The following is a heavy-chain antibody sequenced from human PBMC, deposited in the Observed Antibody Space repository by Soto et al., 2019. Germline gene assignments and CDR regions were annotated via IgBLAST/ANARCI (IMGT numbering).Heavy chain of an antibody. V-gene: IGHV4-61*08. J-gene: IGHJ5*02. D-gene: IGHD1-26*01. CDR1: GGSITSGDNY. Sequence: PSETLSLTCTVSGGSITSGDNYWSWIRQPPGKGLEWIGYIYYSGHTNYNPSLKSRLTISVDTSKNQFSLKLSSVTAADTAVYYCARVGYSGSYHNWFDPWGQGTLVTVSS. CDR2: IYYSGHT. CDR3: ARVGYSGSYHNWFDP.